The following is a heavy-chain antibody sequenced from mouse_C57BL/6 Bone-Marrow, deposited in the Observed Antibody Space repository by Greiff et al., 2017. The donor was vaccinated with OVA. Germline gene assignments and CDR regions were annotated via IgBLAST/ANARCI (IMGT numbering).Heavy chain of an antibody. CDR3: ARAYGSSYVNY. CDR1: GYTFTSYW. D-gene: IGHD1-1*01. Sequence: QVQLQQSGAELVKPGASVKLSCKASGYTFTSYWMQWVKQRPGQGLAWIGEIDPSDSYTNYNQKFKGKATLTVDTSSSTAYMQLSSLTSEDSAVYYCARAYGSSYVNYWGQGTTLTVSS. J-gene: IGHJ2*01. V-gene: IGHV1-50*01. CDR2: IDPSDSYT.